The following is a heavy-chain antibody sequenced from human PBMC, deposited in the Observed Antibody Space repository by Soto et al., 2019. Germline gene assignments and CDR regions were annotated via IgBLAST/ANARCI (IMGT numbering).Heavy chain of an antibody. CDR1: GYTFTSYA. D-gene: IGHD2-21*02. V-gene: IGHV1-3*05. Sequence: QVQLVQSGAEEKKPGASVKVSCKASGYTFTSYAMHWVRQAPGQRLEWMGWINAGNGNTKYSQKFQGRVTITRDTSASTAYMELSSLRSKDTAVYYCARSIVVVTALAYWGQGTLVTVSS. CDR3: ARSIVVVTALAY. J-gene: IGHJ4*02. CDR2: INAGNGNT.